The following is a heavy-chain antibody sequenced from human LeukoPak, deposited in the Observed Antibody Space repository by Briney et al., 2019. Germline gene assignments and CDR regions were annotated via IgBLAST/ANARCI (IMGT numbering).Heavy chain of an antibody. CDR2: IYTSGST. CDR3: ARLSLYYDSSGSDAFDI. Sequence: SETLSLTCTVSGGSINNYYWSWIRQPAGKGLEWIGYIYTSGSTNYNPSLKSRVTISVDTSKNQFSLKLSSVTAADTAVYYCARLSLYYDSSGSDAFDIWGQGTMVTVSS. V-gene: IGHV4-4*09. J-gene: IGHJ3*02. CDR1: GGSINNYY. D-gene: IGHD3-22*01.